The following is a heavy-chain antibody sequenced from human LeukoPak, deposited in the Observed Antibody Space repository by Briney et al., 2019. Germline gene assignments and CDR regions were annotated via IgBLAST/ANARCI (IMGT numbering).Heavy chain of an antibody. D-gene: IGHD3-9*01. V-gene: IGHV3-30*18. CDR2: ISYDGSNK. J-gene: IGHJ4*02. Sequence: PGGSPRLSCAASGFTFSSYGMHWVRQAPGKGLEWVAVISYDGSNKYYADSVKGRFTISRDNSKNTLYLQMNSLRAEDTAVYYCAKDPSEYYDILTGYYGHWGQGTLVTVSS. CDR3: AKDPSEYYDILTGYYGH. CDR1: GFTFSSYG.